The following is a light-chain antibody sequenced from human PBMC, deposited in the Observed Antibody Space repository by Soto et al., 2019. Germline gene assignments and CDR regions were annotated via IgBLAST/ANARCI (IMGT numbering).Light chain of an antibody. CDR3: SSYTTTSTVL. Sequence: QSALTQPASVSGSPGQSIAIYCIGTSNDVGAYNYVSWYQQHPGKAPKLLIYDVSGRPSGVSDRFSGSKSGNSASLTISGLPAEDEAAYYCSSYTTTSTVLFGGGTKVTVL. CDR1: SNDVGAYNY. V-gene: IGLV2-14*01. J-gene: IGLJ2*01. CDR2: DVS.